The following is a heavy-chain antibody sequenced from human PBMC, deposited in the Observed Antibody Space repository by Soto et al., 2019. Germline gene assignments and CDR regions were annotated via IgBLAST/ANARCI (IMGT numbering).Heavy chain of an antibody. CDR2: ISYDGSNK. CDR3: AKDLGYSSGWYPPYFDY. CDR1: GFTFSSYG. J-gene: IGHJ4*02. Sequence: QVQLVESGGGVVQPGGSLRLSCAASGFTFSSYGMHWVRQAPGKGLEWVAVISYDGSNKYYADSVKGRFTISRDNSKNTLYLQMNSLRAEDTAVYYCAKDLGYSSGWYPPYFDYWGQGTLVTVSS. D-gene: IGHD6-19*01. V-gene: IGHV3-30*18.